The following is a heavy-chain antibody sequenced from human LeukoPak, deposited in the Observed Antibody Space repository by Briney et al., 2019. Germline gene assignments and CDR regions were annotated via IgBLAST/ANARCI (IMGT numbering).Heavy chain of an antibody. CDR1: GGSTSSDY. CDR2: VYNSGDT. D-gene: IGHD3-16*01. J-gene: IGHJ2*01. Sequence: SETLSLTCTVSGGSTSSDYWSWIRQSPGKGLEWVGYVYNSGDTGKNPSLKSRVTILLDTSKNRCSLKLTSVSTADTAVYYCARLKLGAYFDLWGRGTLVTVSS. V-gene: IGHV4-59*08. CDR3: ARLKLGAYFDL.